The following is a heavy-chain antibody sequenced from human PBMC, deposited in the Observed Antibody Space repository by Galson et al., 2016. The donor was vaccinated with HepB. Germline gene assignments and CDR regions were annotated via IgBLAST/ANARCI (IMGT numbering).Heavy chain of an antibody. CDR1: GFTFSRYS. D-gene: IGHD5-24*01. Sequence: SLRLSCAASGFTFSRYSMNWVRQAPGKGLEWISYITSSSSPIYYADSLKGRFTVSRDNAKNSLYLQINSLRDEDTAVYYCAREMMVTNGLDVWGQGATVTVSS. J-gene: IGHJ6*02. CDR3: AREMMVTNGLDV. V-gene: IGHV3-48*02. CDR2: ITSSSSPI.